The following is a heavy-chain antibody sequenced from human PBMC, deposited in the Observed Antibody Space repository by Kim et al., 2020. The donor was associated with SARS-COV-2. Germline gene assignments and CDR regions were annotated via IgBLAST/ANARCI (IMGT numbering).Heavy chain of an antibody. CDR3: ASVSYSSSLVHYYYYYGMDV. D-gene: IGHD6-6*01. J-gene: IGHJ6*02. CDR2: INHSGST. V-gene: IGHV4-34*01. CDR1: GGSFSGYY. Sequence: SETLSLTCAVYGGSFSGYYWSWIRQPPGKGREWIGEINHSGSTNYNPSLKSRVTISVDTSKNQFSLKLSSVTAADTAVYYCASVSYSSSLVHYYYYYGMDVWGQGTTVTVSS.